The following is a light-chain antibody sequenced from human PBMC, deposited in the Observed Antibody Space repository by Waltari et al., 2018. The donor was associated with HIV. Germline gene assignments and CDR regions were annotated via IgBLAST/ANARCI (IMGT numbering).Light chain of an antibody. J-gene: IGKJ1*01. Sequence: DIQMTQSPSSLSASVRDRVTITCRASQSISTYLNWYQQKPGKVPKLLIYAASSLQSGVPSRFSGSGSGTDFTLTITSLQPEDFATYYCQQSYRIPRTFGQGTKVEIK. CDR3: QQSYRIPRT. CDR1: QSISTY. V-gene: IGKV1-39*01. CDR2: AAS.